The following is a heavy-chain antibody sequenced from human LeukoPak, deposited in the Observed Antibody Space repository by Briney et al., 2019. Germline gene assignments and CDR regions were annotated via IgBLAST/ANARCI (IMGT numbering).Heavy chain of an antibody. Sequence: SETLSLTCTLSGGSITNYYWSWIRQPPGKGLEWIGYLYYIGSTNYNPSLKSRVAISVDMSKNQFSLKLRSMTAADTAVYYCARHGPGYSSVFDYWGQGILVTVSS. CDR2: LYYIGST. CDR1: GGSITNYY. CDR3: ARHGPGYSSVFDY. V-gene: IGHV4-59*08. J-gene: IGHJ4*02. D-gene: IGHD6-19*01.